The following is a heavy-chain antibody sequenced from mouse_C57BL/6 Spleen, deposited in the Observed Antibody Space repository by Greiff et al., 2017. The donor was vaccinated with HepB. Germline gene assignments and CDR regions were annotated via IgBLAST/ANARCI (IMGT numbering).Heavy chain of an antibody. CDR1: GFTFSDYG. CDR3: ARSGTYYYAMDY. V-gene: IGHV5-17*01. Sequence: EVKVVESGGGLLKPGGSLKLSCAASGFTFSDYGMHWVRQAPEKGLEWVAYISSGSSTIYYADTVKGRFTISRDNAKNTLFLQMTSLRSEDTAMYYCARSGTYYYAMDYWGQGTSVTVSS. D-gene: IGHD4-1*01. CDR2: ISSGSSTI. J-gene: IGHJ4*01.